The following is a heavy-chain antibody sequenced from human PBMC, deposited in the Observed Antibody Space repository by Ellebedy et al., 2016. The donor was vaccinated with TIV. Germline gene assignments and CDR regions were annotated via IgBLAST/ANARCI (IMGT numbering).Heavy chain of an antibody. V-gene: IGHV1-58*01. CDR2: IVVGSGNT. D-gene: IGHD3-9*01. Sequence: ASVKVSXXASGFTFTSSAVQWVRQARGQRLDWIGWIVVGSGNTNYAQKFQERVTITRDMSTSTAYMELSSLRSEDTAVYYCAASAGGYYDILTGYYIGGGDFDYWGQGTLVTVSS. CDR3: AASAGGYYDILTGYYIGGGDFDY. J-gene: IGHJ4*02. CDR1: GFTFTSSA.